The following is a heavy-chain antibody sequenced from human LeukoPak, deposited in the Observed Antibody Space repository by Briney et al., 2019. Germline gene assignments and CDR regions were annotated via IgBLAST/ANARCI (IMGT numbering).Heavy chain of an antibody. Sequence: PGGSLRLSCAASGFAVSSNFMSWVRQAPGKGLEWVSVIYSIGTTYYADSVKARFTISRDNTRNTLYLQMNSLRAEDTAVYYCARHRDYGGFDYWGQGTLVTVSS. CDR3: ARHRDYGGFDY. CDR1: GFAVSSNF. J-gene: IGHJ4*02. D-gene: IGHD4/OR15-4a*01. V-gene: IGHV3-53*01. CDR2: IYSIGTT.